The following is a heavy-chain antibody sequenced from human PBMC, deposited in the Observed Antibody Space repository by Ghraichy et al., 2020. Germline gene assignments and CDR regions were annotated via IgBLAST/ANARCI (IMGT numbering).Heavy chain of an antibody. V-gene: IGHV3-23*01. Sequence: GGSLRLSCAASGFTFSSYAMSWVRQAPGKGLEWVSAISGSGGSTYYADSVKGRFTISRDNSKNTLYLQMNSLRAEDTAVYYCAKHLSGSYIYYYYMDVWGKGTTVTVSS. CDR3: AKHLSGSYIYYYYMDV. J-gene: IGHJ6*03. CDR2: ISGSGGST. D-gene: IGHD1-26*01. CDR1: GFTFSSYA.